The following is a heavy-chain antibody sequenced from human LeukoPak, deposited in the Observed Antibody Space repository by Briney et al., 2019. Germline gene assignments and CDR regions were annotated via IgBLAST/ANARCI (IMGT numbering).Heavy chain of an antibody. Sequence: GGSLRLSCAASGLTFSSYWMHWVRQAPGKGLVWVSRISLDGSSTAYADSVKGRFTISRDNAKNTLYLQMNSLRAEDTAVYYCARAYSSSWYDAFDLWGQGTMVTVSS. CDR3: ARAYSSSWYDAFDL. D-gene: IGHD6-13*01. J-gene: IGHJ3*01. V-gene: IGHV3-74*01. CDR2: ISLDGSST. CDR1: GLTFSSYW.